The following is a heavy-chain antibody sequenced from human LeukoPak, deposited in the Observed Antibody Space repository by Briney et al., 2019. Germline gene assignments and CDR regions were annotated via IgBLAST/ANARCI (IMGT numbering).Heavy chain of an antibody. CDR3: ATSARTYIGSSLDY. V-gene: IGHV3-30-3*01. CDR1: GFTFSSYA. Sequence: GGSLRLSCAASGFTFSSYAMHWVRQAPGKGLEWVAVISYDGSNKYYADSVKGRFTISRDNAKNTLYLQMNSLRAEDTALYYCATSARTYIGSSLDYWGQGTLVTVSS. D-gene: IGHD2-15*01. J-gene: IGHJ4*02. CDR2: ISYDGSNK.